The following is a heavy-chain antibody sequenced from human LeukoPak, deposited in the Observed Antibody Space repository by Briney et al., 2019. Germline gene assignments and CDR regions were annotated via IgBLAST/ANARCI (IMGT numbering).Heavy chain of an antibody. CDR1: GGSVSSYY. V-gene: IGHV4-4*07. Sequence: SETLSLTCTVSGGSVSSYYWSWIRQPAGKGLEWIGRIDTSGNTNYKPSLKSRVTMSVDTSKNQFSLKLSSVTAADTAVYYCARVSSSWYQDWYFDLWGRGTLVTVSS. J-gene: IGHJ2*01. D-gene: IGHD6-13*01. CDR3: ARVSSSWYQDWYFDL. CDR2: IDTSGNT.